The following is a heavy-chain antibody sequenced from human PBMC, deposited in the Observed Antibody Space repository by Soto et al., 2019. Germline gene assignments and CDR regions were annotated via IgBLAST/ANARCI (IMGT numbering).Heavy chain of an antibody. CDR1: GFAFSSYG. D-gene: IGHD3-3*01. Sequence: GGSLRLSCAASGFAFSSYGVHWIRQAPGRGLEWLAVISSDGSNKYYAESVKGRFTISRDNSNNTVYLHMNSLRNEDTAVYFCARANYDFWSAFFDSWGLGTLVTVSS. CDR2: ISSDGSNK. CDR3: ARANYDFWSAFFDS. J-gene: IGHJ4*02. V-gene: IGHV3-30*04.